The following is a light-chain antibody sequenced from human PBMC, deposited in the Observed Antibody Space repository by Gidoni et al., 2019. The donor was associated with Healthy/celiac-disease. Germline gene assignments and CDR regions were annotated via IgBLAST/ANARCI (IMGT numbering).Light chain of an antibody. J-gene: IGLJ2*01. Sequence: QSVFTHPPSVSPSPGHKVTISCSGISSNMGNNYVSWYQQLPGTAPKLLIYDNNTRPSGIADRFAGDKSGTSATLGITGLQTGDEADYYCGTWDSSLSAVVFGGGTKLTVL. CDR3: GTWDSSLSAVV. CDR2: DNN. V-gene: IGLV1-51*01. CDR1: SSNMGNNY.